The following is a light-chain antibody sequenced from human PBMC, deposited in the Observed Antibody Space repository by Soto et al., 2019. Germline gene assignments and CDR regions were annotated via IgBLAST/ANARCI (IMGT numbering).Light chain of an antibody. CDR3: NSYTSSSTAYV. V-gene: IGLV2-14*03. CDR1: SSNVGIYNY. J-gene: IGLJ1*01. CDR2: GVS. Sequence: QSVLTQPASVSGSPGQSITISCTGTSSNVGIYNYVSWYQQHPGKAPKLLIYGVSNRPSGVSNRFSGSKSGNTASLTISGPQAEDEADYYCNSYTSSSTAYVFGSGTKLTVL.